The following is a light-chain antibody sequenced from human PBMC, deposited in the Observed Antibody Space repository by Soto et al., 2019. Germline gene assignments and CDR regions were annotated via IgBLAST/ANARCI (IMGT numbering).Light chain of an antibody. CDR2: GAS. CDR1: QDISSY. J-gene: IGKJ5*01. CDR3: QQHNSYIYT. Sequence: DIQLTQSPSLLSASVGNRVTITFRASQDISSYLGWYPEKTGEAPKILIYGASTLPSGVPSRFRGSGSGTECTLTISSLQPENVTSDYCQQHNSYIYTFGQGTRLEIK. V-gene: IGKV1-9*01.